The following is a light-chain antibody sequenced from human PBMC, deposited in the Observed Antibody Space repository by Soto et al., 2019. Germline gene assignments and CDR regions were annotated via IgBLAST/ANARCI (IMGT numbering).Light chain of an antibody. V-gene: IGKV3-20*01. CDR2: GAS. CDR3: QQYGSSPRT. Sequence: EIVLTQSPGTLSLSPVEIATLSCMASQSVSSSYLAWYQQKPGQAPRLLIYGASSRATGIPDRLSGSGSGTDFTLTISRLEPEDFAVYYCQQYGSSPRTFGQGTKVDIK. CDR1: QSVSSSY. J-gene: IGKJ1*01.